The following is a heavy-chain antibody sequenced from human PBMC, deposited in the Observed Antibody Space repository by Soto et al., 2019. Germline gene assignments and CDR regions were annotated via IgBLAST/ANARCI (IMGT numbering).Heavy chain of an antibody. Sequence: SETLSLTCAVSGGSISSYYWSWIRQPPGKGLEWIGHIFYSGSINYNPSLQSRVAVSVDTSKNQFSLRLRSVTAADTAVYYCATVATTRGIYYFDYWGQGILVTVSS. CDR3: ATVATTRGIYYFDY. V-gene: IGHV4-59*01. CDR2: IFYSGSI. D-gene: IGHD5-12*01. CDR1: GGSISSYY. J-gene: IGHJ4*02.